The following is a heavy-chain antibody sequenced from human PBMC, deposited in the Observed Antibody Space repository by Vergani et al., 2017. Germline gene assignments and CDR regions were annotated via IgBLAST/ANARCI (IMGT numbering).Heavy chain of an antibody. Sequence: QVQLVQSGAEVKKPGASVKVSCKASGYTFTGYYMHWVRQAPGQGLEWMGWINPNSGGPNYAQNFQGRVTMTRDTSISTAYMSLSRLRSDDTAVYYCARDGTVTTLDPFDYWGQGTLVTVSS. CDR1: GYTFTGYY. V-gene: IGHV1-2*02. J-gene: IGHJ4*02. CDR2: INPNSGGP. CDR3: ARDGTVTTLDPFDY. D-gene: IGHD4-17*01.